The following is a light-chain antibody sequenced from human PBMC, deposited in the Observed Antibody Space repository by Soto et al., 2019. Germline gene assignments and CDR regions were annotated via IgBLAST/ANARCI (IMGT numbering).Light chain of an antibody. CDR1: SGDVGGYNF. CDR3: CSYGGSYTWV. Sequence: QSALTQPRSVSGSPGQSVTISCTGPSGDVGGYNFVSWYQQHTGKVPTLVIFYVSHRPSGVPDRFSGSKSGNTASLTISGLQAEDEADYYCCSYGGSYTWVFGGGTKLTVL. CDR2: YVS. J-gene: IGLJ2*01. V-gene: IGLV2-11*01.